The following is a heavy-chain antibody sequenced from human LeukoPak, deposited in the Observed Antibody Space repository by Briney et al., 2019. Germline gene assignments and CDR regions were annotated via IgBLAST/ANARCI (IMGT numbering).Heavy chain of an antibody. Sequence: GGSLRLSCTASGFTFTSYAMSWVRQAPGKGLEWGSTSSGRGGSTYYADSVKGRFSISRDTSKNTLYLQMNSLSAADTAVYYCAKGHYDDSSGQYFDYCGQGTPVTVSS. V-gene: IGHV3-23*01. D-gene: IGHD3-22*01. CDR3: AKGHYDDSSGQYFDY. CDR1: GFTFTSYA. J-gene: IGHJ4*02. CDR2: SSGRGGST.